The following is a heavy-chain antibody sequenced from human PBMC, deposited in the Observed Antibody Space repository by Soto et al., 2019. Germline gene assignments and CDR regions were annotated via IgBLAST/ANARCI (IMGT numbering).Heavy chain of an antibody. Sequence: EVQLLESGGGLEQPGGSLRLSCAASGLTFSSYAMSWVRQAPGKGLEWVSSISGGGGSTDYADSVKGRFTISRDSSKNTLYLQMNSLRAEVTAVYYCAKGGGYESSGYWSAFDIWGEGTTVTVSS. CDR3: AKGGGYESSGYWSAFDI. CDR2: ISGGGGST. V-gene: IGHV3-23*01. D-gene: IGHD3-22*01. J-gene: IGHJ3*02. CDR1: GLTFSSYA.